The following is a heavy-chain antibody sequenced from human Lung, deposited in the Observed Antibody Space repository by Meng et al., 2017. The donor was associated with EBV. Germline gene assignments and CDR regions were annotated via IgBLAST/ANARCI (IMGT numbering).Heavy chain of an antibody. J-gene: IGHJ4*02. CDR2: IYYSGST. V-gene: IGHV4-31*11. Sequence: GQRAGSGPGLVKPSQTLSLTCAVSGGSISSGGYYWSWIRQPPGKGLEWIGYIYYSGSTYYNPSLKSRVTISVDTSKNQFSLSLNSVTAADTAVYYCARGGTSSAPFDYWGQGTLVTVSS. D-gene: IGHD2-2*01. CDR1: GGSISSGGYY. CDR3: ARGGTSSAPFDY.